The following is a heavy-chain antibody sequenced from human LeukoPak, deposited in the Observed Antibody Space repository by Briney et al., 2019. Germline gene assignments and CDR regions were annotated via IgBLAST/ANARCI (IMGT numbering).Heavy chain of an antibody. D-gene: IGHD3-10*01. CDR2: INPTGGST. CDR3: ARANMVRGVGSFFDRNWFDP. V-gene: IGHV1-46*01. J-gene: IGHJ5*02. Sequence: GASVQVSCKASGYTFTSYYMHWVRQAPGQGLESMGLINPTGGSTVYAQKFQGRVTMTRDMSTSTDYMELSRLRSEDTAIYYCARANMVRGVGSFFDRNWFDPWGQGTLVTVSP. CDR1: GYTFTSYY.